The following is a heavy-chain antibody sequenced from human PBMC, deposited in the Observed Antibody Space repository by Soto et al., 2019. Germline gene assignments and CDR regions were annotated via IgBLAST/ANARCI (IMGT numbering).Heavy chain of an antibody. J-gene: IGHJ3*02. V-gene: IGHV1-69*01. D-gene: IGHD2-21*02. CDR2: IIPIFGTA. Sequence: QVQLVQSGAEVKKPGSSVKVSCTASGGTFSSYAISWVRQAPGQGLEWMGGIIPIFGTANYAQKFQGRVTITADESTSTAYMELSSLRSEDTAVYYCARDRVAYCGGDCPANAFDIWGQGTMVTVSS. CDR1: GGTFSSYA. CDR3: ARDRVAYCGGDCPANAFDI.